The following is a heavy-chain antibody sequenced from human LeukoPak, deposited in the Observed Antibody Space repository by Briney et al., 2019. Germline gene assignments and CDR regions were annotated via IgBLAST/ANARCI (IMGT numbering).Heavy chain of an antibody. D-gene: IGHD3/OR15-3a*01. V-gene: IGHV4-39*01. CDR2: IYYSGST. CDR3: ASLDPTFDY. CDR1: GGSITNSDYY. J-gene: IGHJ4*02. Sequence: SETLSLTCIVSGGSITNSDYYWGWIRQPPGKGLEWIGSIYYSGSTYYNPSLKSRVTISVDTSKNQFSLKLSSVTAADTAVYYCASLDPTFDYWGQGTLVTVSS.